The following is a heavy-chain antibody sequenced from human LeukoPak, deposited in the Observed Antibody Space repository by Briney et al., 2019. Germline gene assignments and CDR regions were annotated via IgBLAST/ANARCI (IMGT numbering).Heavy chain of an antibody. D-gene: IGHD4-23*01. Sequence: PGGSLRLSCAASGFTFSSYAMSWVRQAPGKRLDWVSAISGSGGNTYYADSVKGRFTISRDNSKNTLYLQMNSLRAEDTAVYYCAKDQYGGNPQYYFDYWGQGTLVTVSS. V-gene: IGHV3-23*01. CDR1: GFTFSSYA. CDR3: AKDQYGGNPQYYFDY. CDR2: ISGSGGNT. J-gene: IGHJ4*02.